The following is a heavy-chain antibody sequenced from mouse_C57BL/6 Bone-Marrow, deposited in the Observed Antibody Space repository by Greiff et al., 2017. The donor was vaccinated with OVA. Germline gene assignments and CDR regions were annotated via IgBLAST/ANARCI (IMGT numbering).Heavy chain of an antibody. J-gene: IGHJ2*01. V-gene: IGHV14-4*01. Sequence: VQLQQSGAELVRPGASVKLSCTASGFNIKDDYMHWVQQRPEQGLEWIGWIDPENGDTEYAAKFQGKATITADTSSNTAYLQLSSLTSEDTAVYYCTLNYDSTYYWGKGTTLTVSS. CDR1: GFNIKDDY. D-gene: IGHD2-4*01. CDR3: TLNYDSTYY. CDR2: IDPENGDT.